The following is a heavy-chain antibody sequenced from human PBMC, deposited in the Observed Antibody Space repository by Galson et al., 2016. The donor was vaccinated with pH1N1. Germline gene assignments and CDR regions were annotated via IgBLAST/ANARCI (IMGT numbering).Heavy chain of an antibody. V-gene: IGHV1-69*05. CDR1: GGSSSDSA. CDR2: IIPLFGSS. Sequence: SVKVSCKASGGSSSDSAISWVRQAPGQGLEWMGKIIPLFGSSDYAQKFQGRLTLTTDEATSTAYMELSSLTPADTAVYFCAREVGNDLRGWFDPWGQGTLVTVSS. CDR3: AREVGNDLRGWFDP. J-gene: IGHJ5*02. D-gene: IGHD3-3*01.